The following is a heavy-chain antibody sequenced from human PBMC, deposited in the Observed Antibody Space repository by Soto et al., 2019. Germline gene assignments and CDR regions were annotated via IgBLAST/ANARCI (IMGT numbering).Heavy chain of an antibody. V-gene: IGHV1-69*13. CDR2: IIPIFGTA. CDR1: GGTYSSYA. Sequence: SVKVSCKASGGTYSSYAISWVRQAPGQGLEWMGGIIPIFGTANYAQKFQGRVTITADESTSTAYMELSSLRSEDTAVYYCARGDSGYSSGWYGNWFDPWGQGTLVTVSS. D-gene: IGHD6-19*01. CDR3: ARGDSGYSSGWYGNWFDP. J-gene: IGHJ5*02.